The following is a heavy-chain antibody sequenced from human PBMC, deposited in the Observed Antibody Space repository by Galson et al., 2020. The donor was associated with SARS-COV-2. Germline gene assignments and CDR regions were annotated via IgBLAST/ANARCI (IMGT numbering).Heavy chain of an antibody. CDR3: TTDLTVLVPAAAIGALGY. J-gene: IGHJ4*01. D-gene: IGHD2-2*01. Sequence: TGGSLRLSCAASGFTFNNAWMNWVRQAPGKGLEWVGRSNSKTDGGTTNYAAPVKGRFAISRDDSKNTLYLQMNSLKSEDTAVYYCTTDLTVLVPAAAIGALGYWGHGTLVTVSS. CDR2: SNSKTDGGTT. V-gene: IGHV3-15*01. CDR1: GFTFNNAW.